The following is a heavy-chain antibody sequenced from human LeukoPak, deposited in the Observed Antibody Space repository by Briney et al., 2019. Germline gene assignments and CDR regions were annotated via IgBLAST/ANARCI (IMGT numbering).Heavy chain of an antibody. CDR2: INWNGGST. CDR1: GFTFDDYG. CDR3: ARDSSGWPAYGLDV. D-gene: IGHD6-19*01. Sequence: GGSLRLSCAASGFTFDDYGMSWVRQAPGKGLESVSGINWNGGSTGYADSVKGRFTISRDNAKNSLYLQMNSLRAEDAALYHCARDSSGWPAYGLDVWGQGTTVTVSS. J-gene: IGHJ6*02. V-gene: IGHV3-20*01.